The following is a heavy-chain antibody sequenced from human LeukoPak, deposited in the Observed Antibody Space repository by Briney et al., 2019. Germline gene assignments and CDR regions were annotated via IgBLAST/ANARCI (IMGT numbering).Heavy chain of an antibody. D-gene: IGHD1-14*01. V-gene: IGHV3-23*01. Sequence: GGSLRLSCAASGFTSSNYAMNWVRQAPGKGLEWVSAISGSGGSTYADSVKGRFTISRDNSKNTLYLQMNSLRPEDTAVYYCAKPARTDYADYWGQGTLVTVSS. CDR1: GFTSSNYA. CDR3: AKPARTDYADY. J-gene: IGHJ4*02. CDR2: ISGSGGST.